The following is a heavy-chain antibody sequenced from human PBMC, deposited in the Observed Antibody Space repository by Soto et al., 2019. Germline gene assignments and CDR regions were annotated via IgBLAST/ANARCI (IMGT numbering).Heavy chain of an antibody. Sequence: VAVIWYDGSNKYYADSVKGRFTISRDNSKNTLYLQMNSLRAEDTAVYYCAREGLLWFGIDYWGQGTLVTVSS. CDR2: IWYDGSNK. CDR3: AREGLLWFGIDY. J-gene: IGHJ4*02. D-gene: IGHD3-10*01. V-gene: IGHV3-33*01.